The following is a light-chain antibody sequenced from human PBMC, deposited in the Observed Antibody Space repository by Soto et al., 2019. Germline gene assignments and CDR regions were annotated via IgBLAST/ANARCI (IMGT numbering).Light chain of an antibody. V-gene: IGKV3-20*01. CDR2: SAS. Sequence: EIVLTQSPGTLSLSPGERATLPCRASQSISSSELAWYQQKPDQAPRLLVYSASSRATGIPDRFSGSGSGTDFTLTISRLEPEDFAVYYCQHYGSSSPLPFGGGTKVEIK. CDR1: QSISSSE. CDR3: QHYGSSSPLP. J-gene: IGKJ4*01.